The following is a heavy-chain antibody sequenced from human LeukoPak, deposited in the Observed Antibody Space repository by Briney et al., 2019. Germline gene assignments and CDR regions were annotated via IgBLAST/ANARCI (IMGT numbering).Heavy chain of an antibody. CDR3: ARDLEVTAIQPFDY. J-gene: IGHJ4*02. CDR1: GYTFTSYG. CDR2: ISAYNGNT. D-gene: IGHD2-21*02. Sequence: ASVKVSCKASGYTFTSYGISWVRQAPGQGLEWMGWISAYNGNTSYAQKFQGRVTMTRDTSTSTVYMELSSLRSEDAAVYYCARDLEVTAIQPFDYWGQGTLVTVSS. V-gene: IGHV1-18*01.